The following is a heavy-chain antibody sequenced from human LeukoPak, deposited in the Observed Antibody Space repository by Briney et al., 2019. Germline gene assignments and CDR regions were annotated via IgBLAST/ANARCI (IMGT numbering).Heavy chain of an antibody. CDR1: GFTFSSYA. CDR3: AKGQLAVLYYFDY. V-gene: IGHV3-23*01. D-gene: IGHD6-6*01. Sequence: AGGSLRLSCAASGFTFSSYAMSWVRQAPGKGLEWVSAISGSGGSTYYADSVKGRFTISRDNSKNTLYLQMNSLRAEDTAVYYCAKGQLAVLYYFDYWGQGTLVTVSS. J-gene: IGHJ4*02. CDR2: ISGSGGST.